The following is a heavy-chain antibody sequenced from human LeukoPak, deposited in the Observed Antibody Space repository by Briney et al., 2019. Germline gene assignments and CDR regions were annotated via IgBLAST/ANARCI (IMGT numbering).Heavy chain of an antibody. CDR2: ISAYNGDT. J-gene: IGHJ4*02. Sequence: ASVKVSCKASGYTFTRYGISWVRQAPGQGLEWMGWISAYNGDTKYAQNLQGRVTMTTDTSTSTAYMELRSLRSDDTAVYYCARDPSNTSGWYTYFDYWGQGTLVTVSS. CDR1: GYTFTRYG. D-gene: IGHD6-19*01. V-gene: IGHV1-18*01. CDR3: ARDPSNTSGWYTYFDY.